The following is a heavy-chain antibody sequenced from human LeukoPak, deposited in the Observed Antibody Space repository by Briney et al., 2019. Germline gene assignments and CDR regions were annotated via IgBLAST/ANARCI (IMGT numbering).Heavy chain of an antibody. CDR3: VYGDAFDI. CDR2: VSYDGSTK. V-gene: IGHV3-30-3*01. CDR1: GLTFTNYA. D-gene: IGHD3-10*01. Sequence: GGSLRLSCAASGLTFTNYAMHWVRQAPGKGLEWVAVVSYDGSTKYYADSVKGRFTISRDNSKNTLYLQMNSLRAEDTAVYYCVYGDAFDIWGQGTMVTVSS. J-gene: IGHJ3*02.